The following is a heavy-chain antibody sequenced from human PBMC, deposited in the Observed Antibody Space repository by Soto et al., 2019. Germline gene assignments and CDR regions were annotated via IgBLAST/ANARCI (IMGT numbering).Heavy chain of an antibody. D-gene: IGHD1-7*01. CDR3: GRESGETWDYEAS. Sequence: SETLSLTCTVSGGSISSYRWSWIRQPAGKGLEWIGRLNTYGNTHYNPSLKSRVTVSVDTSRNQFFLTLRSVTAADSAVYHCGRESGETWDYEASWGQGTPVTAPQ. CDR1: GGSISSYR. CDR2: LNTYGNT. V-gene: IGHV4-4*07. J-gene: IGHJ5*02.